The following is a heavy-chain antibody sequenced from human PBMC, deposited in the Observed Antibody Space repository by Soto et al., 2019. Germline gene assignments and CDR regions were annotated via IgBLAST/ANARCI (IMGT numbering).Heavy chain of an antibody. CDR3: ARTYDCSSTSFYGESYYYYYMDV. J-gene: IGHJ6*03. CDR1: GFTFSSYS. CDR2: ISSSSSTI. Sequence: EVQLVESGGGLVQPGGSLRLSCAASGFTFSSYSMNWVRQAPGKGLEWVSYISSSSSTIYYADSVKGRFTISRDNAKNSLYLQMNSLRAEDTAVYYCARTYDCSSTSFYGESYYYYYMDVWGKGTTVTVSS. V-gene: IGHV3-48*01. D-gene: IGHD2-2*01.